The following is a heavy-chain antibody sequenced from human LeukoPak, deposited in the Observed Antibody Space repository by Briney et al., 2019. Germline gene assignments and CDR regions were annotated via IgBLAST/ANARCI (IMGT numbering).Heavy chain of an antibody. CDR2: ISSSSSTI. CDR3: ARVGDYDSSGYYYDFDY. J-gene: IGHJ4*03. V-gene: IGHV3-48*01. D-gene: IGHD3-22*01. CDR1: GFTFSSYS. Sequence: GGSLRLSCAASGFTFSSYSMNWVRQAPGKGLEWVSYISSSSSTIYYADSVKGRFTISRDNAKNSLYLQMNSLRAEDTAVYYCARVGDYDSSGYYYDFDYWGQGTTVTVSS.